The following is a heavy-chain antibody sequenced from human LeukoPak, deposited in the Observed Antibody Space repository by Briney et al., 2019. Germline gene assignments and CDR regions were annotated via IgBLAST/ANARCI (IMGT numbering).Heavy chain of an antibody. D-gene: IGHD6-13*01. CDR1: RFTFDDYA. Sequence: GGSLRLSCAASRFTFDDYAMHWVRQAPGKGLEWVSGISWNSGRIDYADSLKGRFTISRDNSKNSLYLQMNSLRAEDTALYYCAKDMDAAAANGYYYYYYMDVWGKGTTVTVSS. J-gene: IGHJ6*03. CDR2: ISWNSGRI. V-gene: IGHV3-9*01. CDR3: AKDMDAAAANGYYYYYYMDV.